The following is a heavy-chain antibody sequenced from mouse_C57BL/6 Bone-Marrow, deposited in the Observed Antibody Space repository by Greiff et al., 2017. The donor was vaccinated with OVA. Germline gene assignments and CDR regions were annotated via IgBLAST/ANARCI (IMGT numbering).Heavy chain of an antibody. CDR2: IYPGSGST. D-gene: IGHD1-1*01. CDR1: GYTFTSYW. J-gene: IGHJ4*01. CDR3: ARGGSPYAMDY. Sequence: QVQLQQSGAELVKPGASVKMSCKASGYTFTSYWITWVKQRPGQGLEWIGDIYPGSGSTNYNEKFKSKATLTVDTSSSTAYMQLSSLTSEDSAVYYCARGGSPYAMDYWGQGTSVTVSS. V-gene: IGHV1-55*01.